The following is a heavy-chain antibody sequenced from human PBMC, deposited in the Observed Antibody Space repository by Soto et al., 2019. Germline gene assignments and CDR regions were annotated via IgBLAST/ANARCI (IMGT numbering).Heavy chain of an antibody. Sequence: GGSLRLSCEASGFSFSDYYMSWIRQAPGKGLEWVAYISGSGSKIYHADSVRGRFTISRDSAKNSLYLEMSSLRVEDTAIYYCARGASGFVYFQHWGQGTLVTVSS. J-gene: IGHJ1*01. CDR2: ISGSGSKI. D-gene: IGHD3-10*01. V-gene: IGHV3-11*01. CDR3: ARGASGFVYFQH. CDR1: GFSFSDYY.